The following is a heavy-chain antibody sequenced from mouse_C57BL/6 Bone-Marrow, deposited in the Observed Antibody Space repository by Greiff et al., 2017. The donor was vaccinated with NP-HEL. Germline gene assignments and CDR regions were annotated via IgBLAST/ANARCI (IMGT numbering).Heavy chain of an antibody. CDR2: INPGSGGT. V-gene: IGHV1-54*01. CDR3: ARYYYGSSSWYFDV. Sequence: QVQLQQSGAELVRPGTSVKVSCKASGYAFTNYLIEWVKQRPGQGLEWIGVINPGSGGTNYNEKFKGKATLTADKSSSTAYMQLSSLTSEDSAVYFCARYYYGSSSWYFDVWGTGTTVTVSS. D-gene: IGHD1-1*01. J-gene: IGHJ1*03. CDR1: GYAFTNYL.